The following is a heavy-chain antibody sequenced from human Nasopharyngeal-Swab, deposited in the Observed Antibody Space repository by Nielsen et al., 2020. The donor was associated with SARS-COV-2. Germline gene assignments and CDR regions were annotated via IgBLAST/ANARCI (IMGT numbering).Heavy chain of an antibody. CDR3: ARGLPYYDSSEDAFDT. CDR1: GYTFTSYG. CDR2: ISAYNGNT. V-gene: IGHV1-18*01. D-gene: IGHD3-22*01. J-gene: IGHJ3*02. Sequence: ASVKVSCKASGYTFTSYGISWVRQAPGQGLEWMGWISAYNGNTNYAQKLQGRVTMTTDTSTSTAYMELRSLRSDDTAVYYCARGLPYYDSSEDAFDTWGQGTMVTVSS.